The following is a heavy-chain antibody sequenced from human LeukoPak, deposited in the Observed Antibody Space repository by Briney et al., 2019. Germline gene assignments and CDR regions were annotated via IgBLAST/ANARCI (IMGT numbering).Heavy chain of an antibody. CDR1: GGSFSGYY. CDR2: INHSGST. Sequence: SETLSLTCAVYGGSFSGYYWSWIRQPPGKGLEWIGEINHSGSTNYNPSLKSRVTISVDTSKNQFSLKLSSVTAADTAVYYCARGSGDYDSSGSPSYFDYWGQGTLVTVSS. V-gene: IGHV4-34*01. CDR3: ARGSGDYDSSGSPSYFDY. J-gene: IGHJ4*02. D-gene: IGHD3-22*01.